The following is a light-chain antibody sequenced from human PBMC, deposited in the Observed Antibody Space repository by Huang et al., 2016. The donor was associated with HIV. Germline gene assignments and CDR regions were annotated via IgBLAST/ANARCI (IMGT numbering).Light chain of an antibody. V-gene: IGKV3-20*01. Sequence: EIVMTQSPGTLSLSPWERATLSCRASQRISSSFLAWFQQKPGQTPRLLIYGASSRATGIPDRFRGSGSGTDFTLTISRLEPDDFAVYYCQHYGSPPWTFGQGTKVEIK. J-gene: IGKJ1*01. CDR3: QHYGSPPWT. CDR1: QRISSSF. CDR2: GAS.